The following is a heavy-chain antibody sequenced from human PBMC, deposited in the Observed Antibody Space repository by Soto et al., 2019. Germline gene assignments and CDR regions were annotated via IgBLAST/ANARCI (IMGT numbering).Heavy chain of an antibody. CDR1: GYTFSSYA. J-gene: IGHJ5*02. CDR2: INAANGNV. CDR3: ARAAGQFDP. V-gene: IGHV1-3*01. D-gene: IGHD6-13*01. Sequence: QVQLVQSGAEVKKPGASVKVSCKASGYTFSSYALHWVRQAPGQRLEWMGWINAANGNVKYSQKFQGRVTITRDTSASTAYMELSSLSSEDTAVYFCARAAGQFDPWGQGPLVTVSS.